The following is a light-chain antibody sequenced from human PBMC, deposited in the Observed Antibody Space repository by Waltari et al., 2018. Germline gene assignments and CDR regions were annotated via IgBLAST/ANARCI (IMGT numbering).Light chain of an antibody. CDR2: RTT. V-gene: IGKV1-33*01. CDR3: QYYDNLPMFT. Sequence: DIQLTQSPSSLAASVGDRVTLPCRASQDIGGYLNWYQHQPGRAPQLLIYRTTILTTGVPSRFSGGASRTDYTLTITNLQPEDIATYYCQYYDNLPMFTFGPGTKVEIK. J-gene: IGKJ2*01. CDR1: QDIGGY.